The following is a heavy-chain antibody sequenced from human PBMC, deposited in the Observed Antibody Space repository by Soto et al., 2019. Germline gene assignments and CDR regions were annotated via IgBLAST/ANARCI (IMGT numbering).Heavy chain of an antibody. J-gene: IGHJ3*02. V-gene: IGHV3-48*02. D-gene: IGHD6-19*01. CDR1: GFTFSSYS. CDR3: AREAQLAGAGGHDAFDI. Sequence: EVQLVESGGGLVQPGGSLRLSCAASGFTFSSYSMNWVRQAPGKGLEWVSYISSSSSTIYYADSVKGRFTISRDNAKNSLYLQMNSLRDEDTAVYYCAREAQLAGAGGHDAFDIWGQGTMVTVSS. CDR2: ISSSSSTI.